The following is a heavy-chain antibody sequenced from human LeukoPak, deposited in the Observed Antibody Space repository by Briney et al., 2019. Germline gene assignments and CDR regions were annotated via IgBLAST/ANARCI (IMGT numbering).Heavy chain of an antibody. Sequence: GGSLRLSCSASGSTFTSYYMNWVRQAPGKGLEWVSCISSSSNYIQYADSVKGRFTISRDNSKNSLYLQLNSLRAEDTAVYYCARSEGWLQYYYFDYWGQGTLVTVSS. CDR1: GSTFTSYY. J-gene: IGHJ4*02. V-gene: IGHV3-21*01. D-gene: IGHD5-24*01. CDR2: ISSSSNYI. CDR3: ARSEGWLQYYYFDY.